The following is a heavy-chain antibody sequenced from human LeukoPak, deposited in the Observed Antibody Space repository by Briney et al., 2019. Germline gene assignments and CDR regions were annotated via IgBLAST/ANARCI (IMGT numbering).Heavy chain of an antibody. Sequence: SETLSLTCTVSGGPISSSSYYWGWIRQPPGKGLEWIGNIYYRGNTYYSPSLKSRLTISVDTSKNQVSLRLSSVTAADTAVYYCARDSGGYYFDYWGQGTLVTVSS. J-gene: IGHJ4*01. CDR3: ARDSGGYYFDY. CDR1: GGPISSSSYY. CDR2: IYYRGNT. V-gene: IGHV4-39*01. D-gene: IGHD3-22*01.